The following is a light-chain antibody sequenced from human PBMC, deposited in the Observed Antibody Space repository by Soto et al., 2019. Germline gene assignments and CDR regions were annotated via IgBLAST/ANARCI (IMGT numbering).Light chain of an antibody. CDR1: RNITRK. CDR3: QQYYDYPPLI. V-gene: IGKV3-15*01. Sequence: EIVMTQSPATLSVSPGERATLSCRASRNITRKLAWYQQKPGQAPRLLISGASTRATGIPDRFSGSGSGTEFTLNIGILQSADFAVYYCQQYYDYPPLIFGGGTKVEIK. J-gene: IGKJ4*01. CDR2: GAS.